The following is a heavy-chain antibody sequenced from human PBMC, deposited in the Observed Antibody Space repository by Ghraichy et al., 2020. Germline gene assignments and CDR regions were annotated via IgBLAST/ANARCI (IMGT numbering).Heavy chain of an antibody. J-gene: IGHJ6*03. D-gene: IGHD1-26*01. CDR2: INSDGSST. CDR3: ARDRRGDSGSYGHYYYYYMDV. Sequence: GGSLRLSCAASGFTFSSYWMHWVRQAPGKGLVWVSRINSDGSSTSYADSVKGRFTISRDNAKNTLYLQMNSLRAEDTAVYYCARDRRGDSGSYGHYYYYYMDVWGKGTTVTVSS. V-gene: IGHV3-74*01. CDR1: GFTFSSYW.